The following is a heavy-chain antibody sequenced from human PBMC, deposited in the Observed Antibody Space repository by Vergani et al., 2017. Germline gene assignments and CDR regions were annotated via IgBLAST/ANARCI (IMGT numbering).Heavy chain of an antibody. V-gene: IGHV4-39*07. CDR3: ARINSSSWPNYYYYGMDV. Sequence: QLQLQESGPGLVKPSETLSLTCTVSGGSISSSSYYWGWIRQPPGKGLEWIGSICYSGSTYYNPSLKSRVTISVDTSKNQFSLKLSSVTAAATAVYYCARINSSSWPNYYYYGMDVWGQGTTVTVSS. J-gene: IGHJ6*02. CDR2: ICYSGST. CDR1: GGSISSSSYY. D-gene: IGHD6-13*01.